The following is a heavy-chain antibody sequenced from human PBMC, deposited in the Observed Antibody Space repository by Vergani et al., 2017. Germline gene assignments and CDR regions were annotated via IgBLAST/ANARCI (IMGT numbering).Heavy chain of an antibody. CDR3: ARDLRLLYNRFDP. D-gene: IGHD1-14*01. J-gene: IGHJ5*02. V-gene: IGHV3-23*01. CDR2: ISGSGGNT. CDR1: GFTFSSYA. Sequence: EVQLLESGGGLVQPGGSLRLSCGASGFTFSSYAMTWVRQAPGKGLEWVSAISGSGGNTFYTDSVKGRFTISRDNSKDTLYLQMNSLRDEDTGVFYCARDLRLLYNRFDPWGQGTLVTVSS.